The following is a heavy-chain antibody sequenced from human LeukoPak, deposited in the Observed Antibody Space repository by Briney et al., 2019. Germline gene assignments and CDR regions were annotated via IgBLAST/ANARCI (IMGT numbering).Heavy chain of an antibody. CDR1: GGSFSGYY. J-gene: IGHJ5*02. CDR2: INHSGST. Sequence: SETLSLTCAVYGGSFSGYYWSWIRQPPGKGLEWIGEINHSGSTNYNPSLKSRVTISVDTSKNQFSLKLSSVTAADTAVYYCARAGPILTGYRNWFDPWGQGTLVTVSS. CDR3: ARAGPILTGYRNWFDP. D-gene: IGHD3-9*01. V-gene: IGHV4-34*01.